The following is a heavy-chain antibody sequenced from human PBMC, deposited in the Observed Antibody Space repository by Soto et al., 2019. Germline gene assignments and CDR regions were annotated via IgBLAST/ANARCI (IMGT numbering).Heavy chain of an antibody. V-gene: IGHV1-69*13. CDR1: GGTFSSYA. D-gene: IGHD3-3*01. Sequence: GASVKVSCKASGGTFSSYAISWVRQAPGQGLEWMGGIIPIVGTANYAQKFQGRVTITADESTSTAYMELSSLRSEDTAVYYCASPHYDFWSGYYKGANDAFDIWGQGTMVTVSS. CDR2: IIPIVGTA. J-gene: IGHJ3*02. CDR3: ASPHYDFWSGYYKGANDAFDI.